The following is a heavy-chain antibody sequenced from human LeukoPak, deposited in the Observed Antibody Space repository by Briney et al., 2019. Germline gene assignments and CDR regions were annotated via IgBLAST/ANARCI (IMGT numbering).Heavy chain of an antibody. J-gene: IGHJ4*02. CDR2: INPSGGST. V-gene: IGHV1-46*01. Sequence: ASVKVSCKTSGYTFTSYFMHWVRQAPGQGLDWMGIINPSGGSTSYAQKFQGRVTMTRDTSTSTVYMELSSLRSEDTAVYYCARDSADYGDYDYWGQGTLVTVSS. D-gene: IGHD4-17*01. CDR1: GYTFTSYF. CDR3: ARDSADYGDYDY.